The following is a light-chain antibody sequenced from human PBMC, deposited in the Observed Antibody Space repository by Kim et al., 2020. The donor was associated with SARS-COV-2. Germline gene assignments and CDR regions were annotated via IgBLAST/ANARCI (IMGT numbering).Light chain of an antibody. Sequence: SYELTQPPSVSVAPGKTARITCGGNNIGSKSVHWYQQKPCQAPVLVIYYDSDRPSGIPERFSGSNSGNTATLTISRVEAGDEADYYCQVGDSSSDHPVFG. CDR3: QVGDSSSDHPV. J-gene: IGLJ3*02. V-gene: IGLV3-21*04. CDR2: YDS. CDR1: NIGSKS.